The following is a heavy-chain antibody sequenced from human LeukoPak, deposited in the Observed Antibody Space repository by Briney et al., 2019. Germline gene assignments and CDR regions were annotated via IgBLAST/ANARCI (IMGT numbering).Heavy chain of an antibody. CDR2: ISYDGSNK. CDR1: GFTFSSYG. CDR3: AKDPYYDILTGYSQGTAFDI. J-gene: IGHJ3*02. Sequence: GGSLRLSCAASGFTFSSYGMHWVRQAPGKGLEWVAVISYDGSNKYYADSVKGRFTIPRDNSKNTLYLQMNSLRAEDTAVYYCAKDPYYDILTGYSQGTAFDIWGQGTMVTVSS. V-gene: IGHV3-30*18. D-gene: IGHD3-9*01.